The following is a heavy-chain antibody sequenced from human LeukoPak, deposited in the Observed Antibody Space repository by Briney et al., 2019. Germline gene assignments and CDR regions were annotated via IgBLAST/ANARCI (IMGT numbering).Heavy chain of an antibody. V-gene: IGHV3-53*05. J-gene: IGHJ4*02. Sequence: PGGSLRLSCAASGFIVSDNYMSWVRQAPGKGLEGISVIYSGGSTYYADSVKGRFTISRDNSKNTLYLQMDSLRIEDTAVYYCARPGKLSRTVTSSPFDFWGQGTQVTVSS. CDR3: ARPGKLSRTVTSSPFDF. CDR2: IYSGGST. CDR1: GFIVSDNY. D-gene: IGHD4-17*01.